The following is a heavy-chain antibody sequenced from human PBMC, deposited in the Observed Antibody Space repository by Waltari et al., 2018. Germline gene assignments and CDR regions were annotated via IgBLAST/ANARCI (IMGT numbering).Heavy chain of an antibody. CDR2: ISTSSSTI. Sequence: EVQLVESGGGLVQPGGSLRLSCAASGFTFNSYNMNWVRQAPGKGLEWVSYISTSSSTIYYADSVKGRFTISRDNAINSLYLQMNSLGAEDTALYYCAREAVGGDGMDVWGQGTTVTVSS. J-gene: IGHJ6*02. CDR3: AREAVGGDGMDV. CDR1: GFTFNSYN. V-gene: IGHV3-48*01. D-gene: IGHD2-15*01.